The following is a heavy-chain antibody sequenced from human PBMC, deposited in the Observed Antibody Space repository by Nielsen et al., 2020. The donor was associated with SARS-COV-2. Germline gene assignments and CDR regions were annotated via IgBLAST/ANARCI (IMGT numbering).Heavy chain of an antibody. CDR1: GFILSDYY. Sequence: GESLKISCAASGFILSDYYMSWIRQAPGKGLEWVAYISQTGNYIRYAASVKGRFSISRNWNTLDLQMDSLRGDDTAVYYCARSGYCNGGTCYDGFDVWGQGTPVSVSS. J-gene: IGHJ3*01. CDR3: ARSGYCNGGTCYDGFDV. D-gene: IGHD2-15*01. V-gene: IGHV3-11*03. CDR2: ISQTGNYI.